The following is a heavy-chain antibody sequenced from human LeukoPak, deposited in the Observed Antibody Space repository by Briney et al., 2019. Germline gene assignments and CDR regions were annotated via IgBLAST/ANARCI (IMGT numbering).Heavy chain of an antibody. V-gene: IGHV3-23*01. J-gene: IGHJ5*02. D-gene: IGHD3-22*01. Sequence: PGGSLRLSCAASGFTFSSYAMSWVRQAPGKGLEWVSAISGSGGSTYYADSVKGRFTISRDNSKNTLYLQMNSLRAEDTAVYYCAKDLYLSYYYDSSGYSWGQGTLVTVSS. CDR1: GFTFSSYA. CDR2: ISGSGGST. CDR3: AKDLYLSYYYDSSGYS.